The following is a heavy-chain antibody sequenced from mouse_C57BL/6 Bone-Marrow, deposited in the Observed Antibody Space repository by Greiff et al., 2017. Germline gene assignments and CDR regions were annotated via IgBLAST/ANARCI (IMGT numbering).Heavy chain of an antibody. V-gene: IGHV5-9*01. CDR3: ARQGQLPFAY. D-gene: IGHD6-1*01. J-gene: IGHJ3*01. CDR2: ISGGGGNT. CDR1: GFTFSSYT. Sequence: EVKVVESGGGLVKPGGSLKLSCAASGFTFSSYTMSWVRQTPEKRLEWVATISGGGGNTYYPDSVKGRFTISRDNAKNTLYLQMSSLRSEDTALFYCARQGQLPFAYWGQGTLFTVSA.